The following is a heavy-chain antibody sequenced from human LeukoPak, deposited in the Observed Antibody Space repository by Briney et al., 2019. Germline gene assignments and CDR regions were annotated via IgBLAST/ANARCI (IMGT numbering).Heavy chain of an antibody. D-gene: IGHD1-1*01. V-gene: IGHV4-39*01. Sequence: SETLSLTCTVSGGSISGSSPYWGWIRHPPGRGLEWVGTISYSGSTFYSPSLRGRITISVDTSRKQCSLNLSSVTATDTAVYYCARHTSGTMFSYWGQGALVTVSS. CDR2: ISYSGST. CDR1: GGSISGSSPY. J-gene: IGHJ4*02. CDR3: ARHTSGTMFSY.